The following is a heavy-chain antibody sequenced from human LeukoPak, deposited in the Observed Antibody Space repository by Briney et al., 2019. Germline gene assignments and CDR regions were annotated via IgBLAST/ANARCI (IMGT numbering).Heavy chain of an antibody. CDR2: IYCSGNT. CDR1: GGSISSYY. J-gene: IGHJ4*02. Sequence: SETLSLTCTVSGGSISSYYWSWIRQPPGKGLEWIGYIYCSGNTNYNPSLKSRVTISVDTSKNQFSLNLSSVTAADTAVYYRARRRKANWGPCYFDYWGQGTLVTVSS. V-gene: IGHV4-59*08. D-gene: IGHD7-27*01. CDR3: ARRRKANWGPCYFDY.